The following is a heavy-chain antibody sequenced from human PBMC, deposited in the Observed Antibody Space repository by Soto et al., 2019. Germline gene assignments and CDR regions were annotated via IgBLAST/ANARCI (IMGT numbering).Heavy chain of an antibody. CDR1: GFSFSSYV. CDR3: AKGSGSSRPYYFDY. D-gene: IGHD6-13*01. V-gene: IGHV3-23*01. CDR2: ITGGGGDS. Sequence: GGSLRLSCVASGFSFSSYVMSWVRQAPGKGLEWVSAITGGGGDSYHADSVKGRFTISRDNTKSTLYLQMNGLRAEDTAVYYCAKGSGSSRPYYFDYWGQGTPVTVSS. J-gene: IGHJ4*02.